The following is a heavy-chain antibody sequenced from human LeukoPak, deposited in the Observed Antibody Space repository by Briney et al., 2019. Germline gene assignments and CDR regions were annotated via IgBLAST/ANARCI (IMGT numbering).Heavy chain of an antibody. J-gene: IGHJ4*02. D-gene: IGHD6-19*01. CDR1: GFTFSNYG. V-gene: IGHV3-21*01. Sequence: PGGSLRLSCAASGFTFSNYGLNWVRQAPGKGLEWVSSISSGSRYIYFAGSVKGRFTISRDNTRNSLYLQMNSLRGEDTAVYYCARDYGSGWHDFDYWGQGTLVTVSS. CDR3: ARDYGSGWHDFDY. CDR2: ISSGSRYI.